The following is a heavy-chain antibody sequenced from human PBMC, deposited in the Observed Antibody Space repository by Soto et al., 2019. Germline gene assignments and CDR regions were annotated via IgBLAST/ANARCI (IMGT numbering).Heavy chain of an antibody. CDR2: ISAYNGNT. V-gene: IGHV1-18*01. CDR3: ARDFTGWPPDGVDS. J-gene: IGHJ4*02. Sequence: QVHLEQSGAEVKKPGASVKVYCKASGFTFTSYAITWVRQAPGQGLEWMGWISAYNGNTKYAQNLQGRVTMTTDTSTSTAYMELGSLTSDDTAVYYCARDFTGWPPDGVDSWGQGTMVTVSS. CDR1: GFTFTSYA. D-gene: IGHD3-16*01.